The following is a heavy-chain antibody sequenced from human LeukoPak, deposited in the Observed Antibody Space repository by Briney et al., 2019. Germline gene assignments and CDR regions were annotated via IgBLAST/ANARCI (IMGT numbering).Heavy chain of an antibody. Sequence: GGSLRLSCAASGFTFSNYAMNWVRQAAGNGLKWVSAISGSGGSTYYADSVKGRFTISRDNSKNTLYLQMNSLRAEDTAVYYCAKDGLDQLGNNWFDPWGQGTLVTVSS. CDR3: AKDGLDQLGNNWFDP. V-gene: IGHV3-23*01. CDR2: ISGSGGST. J-gene: IGHJ5*02. CDR1: GFTFSNYA. D-gene: IGHD2-2*01.